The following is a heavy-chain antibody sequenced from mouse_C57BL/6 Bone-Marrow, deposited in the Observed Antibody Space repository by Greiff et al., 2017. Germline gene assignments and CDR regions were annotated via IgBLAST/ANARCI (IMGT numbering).Heavy chain of an antibody. CDR3: ARQGLWYAMDY. Sequence: DVKLVEPGGGLVQPGGSLKLSCAASGFTFSDYGMAWVRQAPRKGPEWVAFISNLAYSIYYADTVTGRFTISRENAKNTLYLEMSSLRSEDTAMYYCARQGLWYAMDYWGQGTSVTVSS. J-gene: IGHJ4*01. V-gene: IGHV5-15*01. CDR2: ISNLAYSI. CDR1: GFTFSDYG. D-gene: IGHD1-1*02.